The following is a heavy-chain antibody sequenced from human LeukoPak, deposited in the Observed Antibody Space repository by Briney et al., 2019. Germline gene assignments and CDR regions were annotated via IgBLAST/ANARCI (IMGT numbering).Heavy chain of an antibody. V-gene: IGHV1-18*01. Sequence: ASVKVSCKASGYTFTSYGISWVRQAPGQGLEWKGWISAYNGNTNYAQKLQGRVTMTTDTSTSTAYMELRSLRSDDTAVYYCARVGDYGSVQGWFDPWGQGTLVTVSS. CDR3: ARVGDYGSVQGWFDP. D-gene: IGHD4-17*01. J-gene: IGHJ5*02. CDR1: GYTFTSYG. CDR2: ISAYNGNT.